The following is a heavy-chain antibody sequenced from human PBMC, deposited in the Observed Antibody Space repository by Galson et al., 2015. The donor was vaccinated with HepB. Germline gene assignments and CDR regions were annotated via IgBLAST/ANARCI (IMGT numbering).Heavy chain of an antibody. Sequence: SVKVSCKASGYTSTSYGITWVRQAPGQGLEWMGWINAYNGNTHYGQKFQGRVTMTTETSTSTAYMELRSLRSDDTAVYFCARGSAFSSVGYYGLDVWGQGTTVSVSS. J-gene: IGHJ6*02. D-gene: IGHD3-22*01. CDR2: INAYNGNT. V-gene: IGHV1-18*01. CDR3: ARGSAFSSVGYYGLDV. CDR1: GYTSTSYG.